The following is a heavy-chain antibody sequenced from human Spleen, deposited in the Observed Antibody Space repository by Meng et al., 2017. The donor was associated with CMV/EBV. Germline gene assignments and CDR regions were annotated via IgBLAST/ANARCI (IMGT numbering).Heavy chain of an antibody. V-gene: IGHV1-2*02. CDR3: VRSSGWSLFDY. D-gene: IGHD6-19*01. CDR1: GFTFSDYY. CDR2: VNSKNGAT. Sequence: VQLWQSGTEMKKPGASVKVSCTTSGFTFSDYYIHWVRQAPGQGLEWMGWVNSKNGATNYARKFQGRVSMTRDTSISTAHMELSRLMSDDTAVYYCVRSSGWSLFDYWGQGTLVTVSS. J-gene: IGHJ4*02.